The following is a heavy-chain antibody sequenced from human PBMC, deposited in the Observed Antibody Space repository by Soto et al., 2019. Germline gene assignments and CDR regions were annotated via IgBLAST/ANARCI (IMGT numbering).Heavy chain of an antibody. CDR1: GITFSSYG. V-gene: IGHV3-30*18. Sequence: QVQLVESGGGVVQPGRSLRLSCAASGITFSSYGMHWVRQAPGKGLEWVAVISYDGSNKYYADSVKGRFTISRDNSKNTLYLQMNSLRAEDTAVYYCANAGGYCSSTSCHPFDYWGQGTLVTVSS. J-gene: IGHJ4*02. D-gene: IGHD2-2*01. CDR2: ISYDGSNK. CDR3: ANAGGYCSSTSCHPFDY.